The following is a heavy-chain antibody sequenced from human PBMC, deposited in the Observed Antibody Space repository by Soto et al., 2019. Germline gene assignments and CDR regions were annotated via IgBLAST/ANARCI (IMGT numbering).Heavy chain of an antibody. V-gene: IGHV3-23*01. CDR2: ISGSGGST. Sequence: GASVKVSCKSSGGTFSSYAMCWVRQAPGKGLEWVSAISGSGGSTYYADSVKGRFTISRDNSKNTLYLQMNSLRAEDTAVYYCAKTSCSSTSCYGPLDAFDIWGQGTMVTVS. J-gene: IGHJ3*02. D-gene: IGHD2-2*01. CDR3: AKTSCSSTSCYGPLDAFDI. CDR1: GGTFSSYA.